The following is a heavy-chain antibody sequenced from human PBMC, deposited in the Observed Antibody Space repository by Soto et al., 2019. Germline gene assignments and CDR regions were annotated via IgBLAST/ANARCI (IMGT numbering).Heavy chain of an antibody. V-gene: IGHV3-30-3*01. J-gene: IGHJ4*02. D-gene: IGHD6-19*01. CDR2: ISYDGSNK. Sequence: PGGSLRLSCAASGFTFSSYAMHWVRQAPGKGLEWVAVISYDGSNKYYADSVKGRFTISRDNSKNTLYLQMNSLRAEDTAVYYCARGVGSRYSSGWYYFDYWGQGTLVTVSS. CDR3: ARGVGSRYSSGWYYFDY. CDR1: GFTFSSYA.